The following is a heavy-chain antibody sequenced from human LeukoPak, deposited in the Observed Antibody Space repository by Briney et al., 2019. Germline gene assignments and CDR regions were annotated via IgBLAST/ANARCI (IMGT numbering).Heavy chain of an antibody. J-gene: IGHJ3*02. Sequence: SETLSLTCTVSGGSISSGGYYWSWIRQPPGKGLEWIGYIYHSGSTYYNPSLKSRVTISVDRSKNQFSLKLSSVTAADTAVYYCARDVVVPAAIGGAFDIWGQGTMVIVSS. CDR1: GGSISSGGYY. CDR2: IYHSGST. D-gene: IGHD2-2*01. CDR3: ARDVVVPAAIGGAFDI. V-gene: IGHV4-30-2*01.